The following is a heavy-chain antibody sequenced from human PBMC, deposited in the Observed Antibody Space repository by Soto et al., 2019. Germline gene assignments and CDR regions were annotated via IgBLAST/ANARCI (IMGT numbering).Heavy chain of an antibody. CDR3: ARGSLWFGEPSPYYYGMDV. J-gene: IGHJ6*02. Sequence: KTSETLSLTCTVSGGSISSGDYYWSWIRQPPGKGLEWIGYIYYSGSTYYNPSLKSRVTISVDTSKNQFSLKLSSVTAADTAVYYCARGSLWFGEPSPYYYGMDVWGQGTTVTVSS. V-gene: IGHV4-30-4*01. CDR2: IYYSGST. D-gene: IGHD3-10*01. CDR1: GGSISSGDYY.